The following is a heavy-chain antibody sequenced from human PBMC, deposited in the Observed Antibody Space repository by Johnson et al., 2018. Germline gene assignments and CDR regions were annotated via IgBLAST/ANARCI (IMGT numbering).Heavy chain of an antibody. CDR1: GFTFSSYG. CDR2: ISYDGSNK. Sequence: QVQLVESGGGVVQPGRSLRLSCAASGFTFSSYGMHWVRQAPGKGLEWVAVISYDGSNKYYADSVKGRFTISRDNSKNTLYLQMNSRRAEDTAVYYCAKGGAGYDYVWGSYRLYYMDVWGKGTTVTVSS. V-gene: IGHV3-30*18. CDR3: AKGGAGYDYVWGSYRLYYMDV. J-gene: IGHJ6*03. D-gene: IGHD3-16*02.